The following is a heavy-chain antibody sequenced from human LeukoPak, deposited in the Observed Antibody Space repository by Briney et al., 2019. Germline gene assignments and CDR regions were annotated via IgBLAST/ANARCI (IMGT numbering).Heavy chain of an antibody. CDR2: IYYSGST. Sequence: SETLSLTCTVSGGSISSYYWGWIRQPPGKGLEWIGSIYYSGSTYYNPSLKSRVTISVDTSKNQFSLKLSSVTAADTAVYYCARLDSGSYYAAYYYYYYMDVWGKGTTVTISS. CDR3: ARLDSGSYYAAYYYYYYMDV. V-gene: IGHV4-39*01. J-gene: IGHJ6*03. CDR1: GGSISSYY. D-gene: IGHD1-26*01.